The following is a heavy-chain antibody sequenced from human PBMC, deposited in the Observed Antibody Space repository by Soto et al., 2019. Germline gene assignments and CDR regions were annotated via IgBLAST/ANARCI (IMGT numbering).Heavy chain of an antibody. J-gene: IGHJ4*02. V-gene: IGHV2-5*02. CDR3: AHRVLRTVFGLVTTTAIYFDF. D-gene: IGHD3-3*01. CDR2: IYWDDDE. CDR1: GFSLTTSGVG. Sequence: QITLNESGPTQVKPRQTLTLTCTFSGFSLTTSGVGVGWIRQSPGKAPEWLALIYWDDDERYSPSLKSRLTLTKDTSKNQVVLTMADLDPADTATYYCAHRVLRTVFGLVTTTAIYFDFWGQGTPVAVSS.